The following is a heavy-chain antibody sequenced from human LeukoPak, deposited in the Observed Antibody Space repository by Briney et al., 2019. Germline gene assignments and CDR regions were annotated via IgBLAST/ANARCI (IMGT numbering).Heavy chain of an antibody. J-gene: IGHJ4*02. Sequence: RASVKVSCKASGVTFSSYTISWVRQAPGQGLEWMGRIIPILGIANYAQKFQGRGTITADKSTSTAYMELSSLRSEDTAVYYCARAGFGYCSSTSCPHFDYWGQGTLVTVSS. CDR2: IIPILGIA. V-gene: IGHV1-69*02. CDR3: ARAGFGYCSSTSCPHFDY. D-gene: IGHD2-2*01. CDR1: GVTFSSYT.